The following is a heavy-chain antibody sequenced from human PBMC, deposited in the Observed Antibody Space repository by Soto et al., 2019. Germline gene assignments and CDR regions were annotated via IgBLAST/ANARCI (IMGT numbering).Heavy chain of an antibody. CDR3: ARDPGGAAAGTPFFWFDP. D-gene: IGHD6-13*01. CDR1: GFTFTSSA. J-gene: IGHJ5*02. V-gene: IGHV1-58*01. CDR2: IVVGSGNT. Sequence: SVEVCGKASGFTFTSSAVQWVRQARGQRLEWIGWIVVGSGNTNYAQKFQERVTITRDMSTSTAYMELSSLRSEDTAVYYCARDPGGAAAGTPFFWFDPWGQGTLVTVSS.